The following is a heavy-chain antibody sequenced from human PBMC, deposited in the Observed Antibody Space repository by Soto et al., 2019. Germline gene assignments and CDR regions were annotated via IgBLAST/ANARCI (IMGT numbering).Heavy chain of an antibody. J-gene: IGHJ6*02. V-gene: IGHV3-30*18. CDR3: AKENTAIDFGGNSGYYYGMDV. CDR1: GFTFSSYG. CDR2: ISYDGSNK. D-gene: IGHD2-21*02. Sequence: PGGSLRLSCAASGFTFSSYGMHWVRQAPGKGLEGVAVISYDGSNKYYVDSVKGRFTISRDNFKNTLYLQMNSLRAEDTAVYYCAKENTAIDFGGNSGYYYGMDVWGQGTTVTVSS.